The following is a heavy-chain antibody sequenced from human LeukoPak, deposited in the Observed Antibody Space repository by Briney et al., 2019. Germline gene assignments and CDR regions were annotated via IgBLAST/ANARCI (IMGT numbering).Heavy chain of an antibody. D-gene: IGHD1-26*01. Sequence: ASVKVSCKASGYTFTGHYMHWVRQAPGQGLEWMGWIDPNSGGTNYAQKFQGRVTMTRDTSISTAYMELSRPRSDDTAVYYCARVRAVVGALLPYFDYWGQGTLVTVSS. CDR1: GYTFTGHY. V-gene: IGHV1-2*02. CDR3: ARVRAVVGALLPYFDY. CDR2: IDPNSGGT. J-gene: IGHJ4*02.